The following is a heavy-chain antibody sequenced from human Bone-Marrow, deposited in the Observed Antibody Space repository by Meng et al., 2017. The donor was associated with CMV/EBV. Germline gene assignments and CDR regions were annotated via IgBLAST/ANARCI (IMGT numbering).Heavy chain of an antibody. V-gene: IGHV4-4*02. D-gene: IGHD6-13*01. CDR3: ARDISSSWDRGGGMDV. Sequence: SWVRQPPGKGLEWIGEIYHSGSTNYNPSLKSRVTISVDKSKNQFSLKLSSVTAADTAVYYCARDISSSWDRGGGMDVWGQGTTVTVSS. CDR2: IYHSGST. J-gene: IGHJ6*02.